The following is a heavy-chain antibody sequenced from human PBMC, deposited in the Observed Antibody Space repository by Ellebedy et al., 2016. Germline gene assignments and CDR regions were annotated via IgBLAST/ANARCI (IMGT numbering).Heavy chain of an antibody. D-gene: IGHD5-12*01. CDR1: GFTFSTYA. CDR3: AKDSRYSYDY. CDR2: IDHSGRST. J-gene: IGHJ4*02. V-gene: IGHV3-23*01. Sequence: GESLKISXAVSGFTFSTYAMSWVRQAPGKGLECVALIDHSGRSTYYTDSVKGRFTISRDNSQNTLYLQMNSLRAEDTAIYYCAKDSRYSYDYWGQGTLVTVSS.